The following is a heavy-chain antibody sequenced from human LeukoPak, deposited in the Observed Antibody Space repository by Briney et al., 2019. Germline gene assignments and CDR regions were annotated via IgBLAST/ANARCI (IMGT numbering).Heavy chain of an antibody. J-gene: IGHJ3*02. CDR2: IRYDGSSK. CDR1: GFPFSSYG. Sequence: HSGGSLRLSCAAPGFPFSSYGMPWVRQAPARGLEWVAFIRYDGSSKYYADSGKGRFTISRDNSKNTLYLQMNSLRAEDTAVYYCAKDVSRSRGDIWGQGTMVTVSS. CDR3: AKDVSRSRGDI. D-gene: IGHD5-12*01. V-gene: IGHV3-30*02.